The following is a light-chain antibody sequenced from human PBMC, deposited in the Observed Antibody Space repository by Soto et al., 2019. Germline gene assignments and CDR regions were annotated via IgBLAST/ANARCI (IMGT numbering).Light chain of an antibody. Sequence: QSALSQPASVSGSPGQSITISCTGTSSDVGGYNYVSWYQHHPGKAPKLMIYDVSTRPSGVSNRFSGSKSGNTASLTISGLKSEAEANYSAGLYTRTNTEVFGTGTKAT. V-gene: IGLV2-14*03. CDR2: DVS. CDR3: GLYTRTNTEV. CDR1: SSDVGGYNY. J-gene: IGLJ1*01.